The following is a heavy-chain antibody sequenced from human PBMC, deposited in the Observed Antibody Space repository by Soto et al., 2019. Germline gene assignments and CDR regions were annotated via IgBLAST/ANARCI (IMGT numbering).Heavy chain of an antibody. J-gene: IGHJ3*01. CDR3: ARVWGGAFDF. D-gene: IGHD3-10*01. V-gene: IGHV4-59*01. CDR1: GGSIHSYY. CDR2: IYYSGST. Sequence: PSETLSLTCTVSGGSIHSYYWSWIRQPPGKGLEWIGYIYYSGSTNYNPSLKSRVTISVDTSENQFSLKLGSVTAADTAVYYCARVWGGAFDFWGQGTMVT.